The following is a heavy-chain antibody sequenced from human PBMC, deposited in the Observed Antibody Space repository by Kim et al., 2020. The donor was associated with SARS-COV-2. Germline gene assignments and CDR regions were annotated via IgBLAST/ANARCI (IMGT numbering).Heavy chain of an antibody. CDR2: IYYSGST. J-gene: IGHJ4*02. CDR1: GGSISSSSYY. D-gene: IGHD3-10*01. V-gene: IGHV4-39*01. CDR3: ARRAWFGEFLDY. Sequence: SETLSLTCTVSGGSISSSSYYWGWIRQPPGKGLEWIGSIYYSGSTYYNPSLKSRVTISVDTSKNQFSLKLSSVTAADTAVYYCARRAWFGEFLDYWGQGTLVTVSS.